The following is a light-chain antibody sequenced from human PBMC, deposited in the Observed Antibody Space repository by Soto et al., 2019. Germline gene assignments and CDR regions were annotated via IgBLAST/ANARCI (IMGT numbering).Light chain of an antibody. CDR2: AAS. CDR1: QGVRND. V-gene: IGKV1-17*01. J-gene: IGKJ4*01. CDR3: TQHNSYPVT. Sequence: DIQMTQSPSSLSASVGGRVTITCRASQGVRNDLAWYQQRPGKAPKRLIYAASTLQSGVPSRFSGSGTGTEFTLIIDSLQPEDFATYYCTQHNSYPVTFGGGTKVEIK.